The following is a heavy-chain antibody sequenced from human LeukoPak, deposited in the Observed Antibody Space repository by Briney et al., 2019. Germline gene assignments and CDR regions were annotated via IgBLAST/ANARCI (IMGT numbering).Heavy chain of an antibody. V-gene: IGHV4-34*01. J-gene: IGHJ5*02. CDR2: INHSGST. Sequence: SETLSLTCAVYGGSFSGYYWSWIRQPPGKGLEWIGEINHSGSTNYNPSLKSRVTISVDTSKNQFSLKLSSVTAADTAVYYCARGRGKYCSSTSCYTGIGFDPWGQGTLVTVSS. CDR1: GGSFSGYY. CDR3: ARGRGKYCSSTSCYTGIGFDP. D-gene: IGHD2-2*02.